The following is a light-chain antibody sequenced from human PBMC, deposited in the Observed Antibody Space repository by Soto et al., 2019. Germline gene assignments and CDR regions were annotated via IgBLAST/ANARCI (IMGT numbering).Light chain of an antibody. V-gene: IGKV3-15*01. CDR2: GAS. Sequence: DIVMTQSPVTLSVSPGDRATLSCRASQSVGHNLAWFQQKPGQAPRLLIYGASAGATGIPDRFSGSGFGTEFTLSSLQSEDLAVYYCQQYHNWPRTFGQGTKVEMK. J-gene: IGKJ1*01. CDR1: QSVGHN. CDR3: QQYHNWPRT.